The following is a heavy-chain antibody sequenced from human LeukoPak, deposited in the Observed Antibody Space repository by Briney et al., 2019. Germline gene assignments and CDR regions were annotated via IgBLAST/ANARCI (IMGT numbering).Heavy chain of an antibody. CDR1: GFTFSNYW. CDR3: ASPSRSSISMPQFDY. CDR2: IKQDESEK. V-gene: IGHV3-7*01. D-gene: IGHD1-26*01. J-gene: IGHJ4*02. Sequence: PGGSLRLSCSASGFTFSNYWMSWVRQAPGKGLEWVANIKQDESEKYYVDSVKGRFTISRDNAKSSLYLQMNSLRAEDTAVYYCASPSRSSISMPQFDYWGQGTLVTVSS.